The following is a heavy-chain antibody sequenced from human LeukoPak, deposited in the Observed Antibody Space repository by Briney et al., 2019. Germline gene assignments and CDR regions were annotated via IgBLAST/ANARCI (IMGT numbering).Heavy chain of an antibody. J-gene: IGHJ4*02. CDR1: GGSLSSSY. D-gene: IGHD1-7*01. CDR2: IYYSGST. V-gene: IGHV4-59*08. Sequence: SETLSLTCTVSGGSLSSSYWSWIRQPPGKGLEWIGYIYYSGSTNYNPSLKSRVTISVDTSKNQFSLKLSSVTAADTAVYYCARLGGNSQDYWGQGALVTVSS. CDR3: ARLGGNSQDY.